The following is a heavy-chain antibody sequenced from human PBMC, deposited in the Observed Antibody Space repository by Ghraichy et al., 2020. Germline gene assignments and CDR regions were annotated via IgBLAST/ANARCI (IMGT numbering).Heavy chain of an antibody. V-gene: IGHV3-73*01. D-gene: IGHD6-19*01. CDR2: IRSKANSYAT. J-gene: IGHJ4*02. Sequence: GESLKLSCAASGFTFSGSAMHWVRQASGKGLEWVGRIRSKANSYATAYAASVKGRFTISRDDSKNTAYLQMNSLKTEDTAVYYCTSDSSGWYGDFDYWGQGTLVTVSS. CDR1: GFTFSGSA. CDR3: TSDSSGWYGDFDY.